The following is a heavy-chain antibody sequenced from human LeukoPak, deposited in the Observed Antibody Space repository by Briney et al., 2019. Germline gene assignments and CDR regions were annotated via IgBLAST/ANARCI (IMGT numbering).Heavy chain of an antibody. J-gene: IGHJ4*02. V-gene: IGHV3-30*18. D-gene: IGHD3-9*01. CDR2: ISYDGSNK. Sequence: GGSLRLSCAASGFTFSSYGMHWVRQAPGKGLEWVAVISYDGSNKYYADSVKGRFTISRDNSKNTLYLQMNSLRAEDTAVYYCAKDPEDFDRTSGAPTRVGFDYWGQGTLVTVSS. CDR3: AKDPEDFDRTSGAPTRVGFDY. CDR1: GFTFSSYG.